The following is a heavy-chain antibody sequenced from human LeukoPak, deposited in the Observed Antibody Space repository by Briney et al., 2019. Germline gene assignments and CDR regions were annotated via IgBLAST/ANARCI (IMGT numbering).Heavy chain of an antibody. CDR3: VRESDVWSGPGIGRPLDV. CDR1: GFTFSNSW. D-gene: IGHD3-3*01. V-gene: IGHV3-7*01. CDR2: IKEDGSDK. Sequence: GGYLRVSCLASGFTFSNSWMTWVRQAPGRGLEWVANIKEDGSDKQYVDSVRGRFTISRDNAKNSVSLQMDGLRAEDTAVYHCVRESDVWSGPGIGRPLDVWGKGTTVTVSS. J-gene: IGHJ6*04.